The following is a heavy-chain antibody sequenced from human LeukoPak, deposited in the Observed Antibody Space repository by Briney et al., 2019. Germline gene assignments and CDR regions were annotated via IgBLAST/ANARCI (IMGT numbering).Heavy chain of an antibody. CDR1: GFTFSSYW. CDR2: IKQDGSEK. V-gene: IGHV3-7*01. CDR3: AKMQWLAYFDY. Sequence: PGGSLRLSCAASGFTFSSYWMSWVRQAPGKGLEWVANIKQDGSEKYYVDSVKGRFTISRDNAKNSLYLQMNSLRAEDTAVYYCAKMQWLAYFDYWGQGTLVTVSS. J-gene: IGHJ4*02. D-gene: IGHD6-19*01.